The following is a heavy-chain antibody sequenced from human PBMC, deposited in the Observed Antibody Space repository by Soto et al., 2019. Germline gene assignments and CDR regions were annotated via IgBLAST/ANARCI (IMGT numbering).Heavy chain of an antibody. CDR3: ARAGDDYVWGSYRYTVNAFDI. V-gene: IGHV3-11*06. CDR1: GFTFSDYY. Sequence: QVQLVESGGGLVKPGGSLRLSCAASGFTFSDYYMSWIRQAPGKGLEWVSYISSSSSYTNYADSVKGRFTISRDNAKNSRYLQMNSLRAEDTAVYYCARAGDDYVWGSYRYTVNAFDIWGHGTMVTVST. D-gene: IGHD3-16*02. CDR2: ISSSSSYT. J-gene: IGHJ3*02.